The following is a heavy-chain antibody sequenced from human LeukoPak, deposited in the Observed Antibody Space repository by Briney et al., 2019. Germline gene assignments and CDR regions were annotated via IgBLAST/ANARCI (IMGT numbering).Heavy chain of an antibody. CDR1: GFTFSTYT. D-gene: IGHD5-18*01. Sequence: PGGSLRLSCAASGFTFSTYTMNWVSQAPGKGLEWVSTVSDSRDVHYSDSVKGRFTISRDNARNSLYLQMNSLRDEDTAVYYCTRDGLHTAHFDYWGQGTLVTVSS. CDR2: VSDSRDV. V-gene: IGHV3-48*02. J-gene: IGHJ4*02. CDR3: TRDGLHTAHFDY.